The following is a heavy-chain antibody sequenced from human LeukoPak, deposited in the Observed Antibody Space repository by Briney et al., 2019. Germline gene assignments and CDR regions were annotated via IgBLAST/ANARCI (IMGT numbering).Heavy chain of an antibody. CDR1: GITLSNYG. D-gene: IGHD2-15*01. J-gene: IGHJ6*03. CDR2: ISGSGGRT. Sequence: GGSLRLSCAVSGITLSNYGMSWVRQAPGKGLEWVAGISGSGGRTNYADSVKGRFTISRDNSKNTLYLQMNSLRAEDTAEYYCAKRGGTESFYYYYYMDVWGKGTTVTVSS. CDR3: AKRGGTESFYYYYYMDV. V-gene: IGHV3-23*01.